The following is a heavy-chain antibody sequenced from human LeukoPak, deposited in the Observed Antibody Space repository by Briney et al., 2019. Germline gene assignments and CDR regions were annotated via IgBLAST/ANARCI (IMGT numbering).Heavy chain of an antibody. CDR2: INHSGST. Sequence: SETLSLTCAVYGGSFSGYYWSWIRQPPGKGLEWIGEINHSGSTNYNPSLKSRVTISVDTSKNQFSLKLSSVTAADTAVYYCARGGILTDYFYWGQGTLVTVSS. V-gene: IGHV4-34*01. J-gene: IGHJ4*02. D-gene: IGHD3-9*01. CDR1: GGSFSGYY. CDR3: ARGGILTDYFY.